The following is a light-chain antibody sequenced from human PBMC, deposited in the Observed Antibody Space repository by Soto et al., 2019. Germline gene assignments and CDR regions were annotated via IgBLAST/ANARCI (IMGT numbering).Light chain of an antibody. CDR2: AAS. J-gene: IGKJ2*01. V-gene: IGKV1-39*01. CDR1: QGVSAY. CDR3: QQSYRTPHT. Sequence: DIQMTQSQSSLYAAVGDSVTITCRASQGVSAYLLWYQQRQGRAPTLLIYAASNLLGGVPSRFSGSGSGTNFTLPISRLQREDFATYYCQQSYRTPHTFGQGTKLESK.